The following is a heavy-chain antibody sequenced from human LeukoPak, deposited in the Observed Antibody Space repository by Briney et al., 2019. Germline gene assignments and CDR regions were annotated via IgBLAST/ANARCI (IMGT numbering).Heavy chain of an antibody. V-gene: IGHV4-59*01. J-gene: IGHJ6*03. Sequence: SETLSLTCAVYGGSFSGYYWTWIRQPPGKGLEWIGYVDHTGSTNFNPSLNGRVSISRDTTKNLFSLRLRSVTAADTAVYFCARGRVSSSTWYSTYYYYFYMDVWGKGTTVTVSS. CDR3: ARGRVSSSTWYSTYYYYFYMDV. CDR2: VDHTGST. D-gene: IGHD1-1*01. CDR1: GGSFSGYY.